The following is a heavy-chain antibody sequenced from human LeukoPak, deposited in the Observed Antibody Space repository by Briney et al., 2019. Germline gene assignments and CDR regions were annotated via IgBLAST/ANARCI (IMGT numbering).Heavy chain of an antibody. CDR2: VDNSGST. CDR3: ASDMGQYYDSSGYYSWYFDL. J-gene: IGHJ2*01. Sequence: SETLSLTCTVSGXSVSSGSYYWSWIRQPPGKGLEWIGHVDNSGSTNYKPSLRSRVTISLDTSKNQFSLKVNTVTAADTAVYYCASDMGQYYDSSGYYSWYFDLWGRGTLVTVSS. D-gene: IGHD3-22*01. CDR1: GXSVSSGSYY. V-gene: IGHV4-61*01.